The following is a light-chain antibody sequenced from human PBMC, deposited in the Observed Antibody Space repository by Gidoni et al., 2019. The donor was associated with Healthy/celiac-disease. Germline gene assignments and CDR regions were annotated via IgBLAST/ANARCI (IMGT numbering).Light chain of an antibody. Sequence: DIVLTQSPGTLSLSPGERATLSCRASQSVSSSYLAWYQQKPGQAPRLLIYGASSRATGIPDRFSGSGSGTDFTLTSSRLEPEDFAVYYCQQYGSSPLWTFGQGTKVEIK. J-gene: IGKJ1*01. CDR1: QSVSSSY. CDR3: QQYGSSPLWT. V-gene: IGKV3-20*01. CDR2: GAS.